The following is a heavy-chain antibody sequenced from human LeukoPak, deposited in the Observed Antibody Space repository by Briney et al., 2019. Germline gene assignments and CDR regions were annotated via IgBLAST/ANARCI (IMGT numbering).Heavy chain of an antibody. V-gene: IGHV3-33*01. Sequence: GGSLRLSCAASGFTFSSYGMHWVRQAPGKGLEWVAVIWYDGSNKYYADSVKGRSTISRDNSKNTLYLQMNSLRAEDTAVYYCAREHTAMAAFDYWGQGTLVTVSS. CDR2: IWYDGSNK. CDR3: AREHTAMAAFDY. CDR1: GFTFSSYG. D-gene: IGHD5-18*01. J-gene: IGHJ4*02.